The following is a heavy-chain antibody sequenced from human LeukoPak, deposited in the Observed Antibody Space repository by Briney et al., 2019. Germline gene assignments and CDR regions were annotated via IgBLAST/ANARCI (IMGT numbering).Heavy chain of an antibody. Sequence: SVKVSCKASGGTFSSYAISWVRQAPGQGLEWMGGIIPIFGTANYAQKFQGRVTITTDESTSTAYMELSSLRSEDTAVYYCANDLYYYDSSGYYRKTEFQHCGQGTLVTVSS. J-gene: IGHJ1*01. D-gene: IGHD3-22*01. CDR1: GGTFSSYA. CDR2: IIPIFGTA. V-gene: IGHV1-69*05. CDR3: ANDLYYYDSSGYYRKTEFQH.